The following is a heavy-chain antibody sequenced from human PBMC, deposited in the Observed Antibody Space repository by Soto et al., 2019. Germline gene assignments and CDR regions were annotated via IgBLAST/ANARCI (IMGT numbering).Heavy chain of an antibody. Sequence: QVHLVQSGAEVKKPGASVKVSCKGSGYAFTTYGITWVRQAPGQGLEWMGWISAHNGNTNYPQKLQGRVPVTRDTSTSTAYMELRSLRSDDTAVYYCARGRYGDYWGQGALVTVSS. J-gene: IGHJ4*02. CDR3: ARGRYGDY. CDR2: ISAHNGNT. CDR1: GYAFTTYG. D-gene: IGHD1-1*01. V-gene: IGHV1-18*01.